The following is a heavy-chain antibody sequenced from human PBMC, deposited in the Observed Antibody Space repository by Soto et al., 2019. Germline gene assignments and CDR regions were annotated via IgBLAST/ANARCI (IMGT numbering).Heavy chain of an antibody. Sequence: QVQLVQSGAEVKKPGSSVKVSCKASRGTFSSYAISWVRQAPGQGLEWMGGIIPIFGTANYAQKFQGRVTITADESTSTAYMELSSLRSEDTAVYYCARNIVVVTATPWGGMDVWGQGTTVTVSS. J-gene: IGHJ6*02. V-gene: IGHV1-69*12. D-gene: IGHD2-21*02. CDR3: ARNIVVVTATPWGGMDV. CDR2: IIPIFGTA. CDR1: RGTFSSYA.